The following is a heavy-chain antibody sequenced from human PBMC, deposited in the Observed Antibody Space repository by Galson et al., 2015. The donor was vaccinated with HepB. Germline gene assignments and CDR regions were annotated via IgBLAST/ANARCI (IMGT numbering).Heavy chain of an antibody. V-gene: IGHV3-23*01. CDR2: MSGSAGNT. Sequence: SLRLSCAGSGFTFSSYGTSWVRHRPGKGLEWVSTMSGSAGNTYYADSVKGRFTVSRDNSKSTMYLQMNSLRAEDTAVYYCARDREGAMLSVGGQGTLVPVSS. J-gene: IGHJ4*02. CDR3: ARDREGAMLSV. CDR1: GFTFSSYG. D-gene: IGHD2-2*01.